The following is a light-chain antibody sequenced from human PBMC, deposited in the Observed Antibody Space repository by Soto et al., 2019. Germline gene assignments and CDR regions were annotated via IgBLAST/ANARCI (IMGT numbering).Light chain of an antibody. Sequence: QSVLTQPASVSGSPGQSITISCTRTSSDVGGYNYVSWYQQHPGKAPKLMIYDVSNWPSGVSNRFSGSKSGNTASLTISGLQAEDEADYYCSSYTSSSTRVFGGGTKLTVL. V-gene: IGLV2-14*01. J-gene: IGLJ3*02. CDR1: SSDVGGYNY. CDR2: DVS. CDR3: SSYTSSSTRV.